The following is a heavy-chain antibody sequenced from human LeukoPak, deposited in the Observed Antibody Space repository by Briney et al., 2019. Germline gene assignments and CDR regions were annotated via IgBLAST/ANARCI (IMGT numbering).Heavy chain of an antibody. CDR1: GFTFSSYS. CDR3: ARGLRYFDEASAFDI. V-gene: IGHV3-21*01. J-gene: IGHJ3*02. Sequence: GGSLRLSCAASGFTFSSYSMNWVRQAPGKGLEWVSSISSSSSYIYYADSVKGRFTISRDNSKNTLYLQMNSLRAEDTAVYYCARGLRYFDEASAFDIWGQGTMVTVSS. D-gene: IGHD3-9*01. CDR2: ISSSSSYI.